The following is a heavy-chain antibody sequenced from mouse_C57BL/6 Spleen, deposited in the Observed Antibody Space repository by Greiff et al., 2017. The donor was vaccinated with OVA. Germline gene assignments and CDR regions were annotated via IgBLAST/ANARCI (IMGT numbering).Heavy chain of an antibody. Sequence: VQLQESGAELVRPGTSVKVSCKASGYAFTNYLIEWVKQRPGQGLEWIGVINPGSGGTNYNEKFKGKATLTADKSSSTAYMQLSSLTSEDSAVYFCARPFTTVVATDYWGQGTTLTVSS. CDR2: INPGSGGT. CDR3: ARPFTTVVATDY. J-gene: IGHJ2*01. CDR1: GYAFTNYL. D-gene: IGHD1-1*01. V-gene: IGHV1-54*01.